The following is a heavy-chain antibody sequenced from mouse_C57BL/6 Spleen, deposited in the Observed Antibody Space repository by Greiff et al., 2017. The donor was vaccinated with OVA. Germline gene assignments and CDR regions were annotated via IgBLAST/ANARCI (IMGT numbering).Heavy chain of an antibody. V-gene: IGHV14-2*01. CDR3: VREAIYDGYYKVLDY. CDR2: IAPADGET. D-gene: IGHD2-3*01. CDR1: GFNITDYY. Sequence: EVQLQQSGAELVKPGASVKLSCTASGFNITDYYMHWVKQRTEPGLEWIGRIAPADGETKYAPKFQGKATITADTSSNTAYLQLSSLTSEDTAVYYCVREAIYDGYYKVLDYWGKGTTLTVSS. J-gene: IGHJ2*01.